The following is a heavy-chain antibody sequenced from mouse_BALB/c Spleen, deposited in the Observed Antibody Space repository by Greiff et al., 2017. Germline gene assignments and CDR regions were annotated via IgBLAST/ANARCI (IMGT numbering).Heavy chain of an antibody. CDR1: GFTFSDYY. Sequence: EVHLVESGGGLVKPGGSLKLSCAASGFTFSDYYMYWVRQTPEKRLEWVATISDGGSYTYYPDSVKGRFTISRDNAKNNLYLQMSSLKSEDTAMYYCARVYYYGAMDYWGQGTSVTVSS. V-gene: IGHV5-4*02. CDR3: ARVYYYGAMDY. D-gene: IGHD1-1*01. J-gene: IGHJ4*01. CDR2: ISDGGSYT.